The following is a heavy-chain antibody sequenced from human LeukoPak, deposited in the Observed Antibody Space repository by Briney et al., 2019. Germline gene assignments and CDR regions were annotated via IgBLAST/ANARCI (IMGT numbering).Heavy chain of an antibody. V-gene: IGHV4-61*02. CDR1: GGSISSGSYY. D-gene: IGHD1-1*01. CDR2: IYTSGST. Sequence: SETLSLTCTVSGGSISSGSYYWSWIRQPAGKGLGWIGRIYTSGSTNYNPSLKSRVTISVDTSKNQFSLKLSSVTAADTAVYYCARAPQVFRYFDPWGQGTLVTVSS. CDR3: ARAPQVFRYFDP. J-gene: IGHJ5*02.